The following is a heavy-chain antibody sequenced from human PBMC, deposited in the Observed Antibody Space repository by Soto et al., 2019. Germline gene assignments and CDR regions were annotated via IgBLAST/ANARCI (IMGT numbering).Heavy chain of an antibody. D-gene: IGHD1-26*01. J-gene: IGHJ4*02. CDR2: INAGNGNT. CDR3: ARARMPLELLLTWFDY. Sequence: ASLKLYCKAAGYSFTRYAMHWGRQKPGQRLEWMGWINAGNGNTKYSQKFQGRVTITRDTSASTAYMELSSLRSEDTAVYYCARARMPLELLLTWFDYWGQGTLVTVSS. V-gene: IGHV1-3*01. CDR1: GYSFTRYA.